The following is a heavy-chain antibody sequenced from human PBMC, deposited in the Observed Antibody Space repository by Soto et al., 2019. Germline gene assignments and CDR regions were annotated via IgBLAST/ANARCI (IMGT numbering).Heavy chain of an antibody. D-gene: IGHD6-19*01. J-gene: IGHJ4*02. CDR3: ARHFYSSGWHAGVDY. V-gene: IGHV4-39*01. Sequence: QLQLQESGPGLVKPSETLSLTCTVSGGSISSSSYYWGWIRQPPGKGLEWIGSIYYSGSTYYNPSLKSRVTISVDTSKNQFSLKLSSVTAADTAVYYCARHFYSSGWHAGVDYWGQGTLVTVSS. CDR1: GGSISSSSYY. CDR2: IYYSGST.